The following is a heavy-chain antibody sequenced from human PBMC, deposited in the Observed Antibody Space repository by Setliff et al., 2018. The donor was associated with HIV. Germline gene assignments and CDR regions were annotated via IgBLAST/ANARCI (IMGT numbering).Heavy chain of an antibody. CDR3: ARDHMSVGAWVGATSRGLFQH. CDR1: GYTFITYY. J-gene: IGHJ1*01. V-gene: IGHV1-46*01. Sequence: GASVKVSCKASGYTFITYYMHWVRQAPGQGLEWMGIINPSGGSTNYAQKFQGRVTMTRDTSTSTVYMELSSLRSEDTAVYYCARDHMSVGAWVGATSRGLFQHWGQGTLVTGLL. D-gene: IGHD1-26*01. CDR2: INPSGGST.